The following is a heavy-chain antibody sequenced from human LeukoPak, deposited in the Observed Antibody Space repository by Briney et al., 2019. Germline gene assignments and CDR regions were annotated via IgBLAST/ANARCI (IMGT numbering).Heavy chain of an antibody. CDR3: ARNRGSGALYGMDV. J-gene: IGHJ6*02. Sequence: ASVKVSCKASGYTFTSYYMHWVRQAPGQGLEWMGWINPNSGGTNYAQKFQGWVTMTRDTSISTAYMELSRLRSDDTAVYYCARNRGSGALYGMDVWGQGTTVTVSS. D-gene: IGHD3-10*01. CDR2: INPNSGGT. CDR1: GYTFTSYY. V-gene: IGHV1-2*04.